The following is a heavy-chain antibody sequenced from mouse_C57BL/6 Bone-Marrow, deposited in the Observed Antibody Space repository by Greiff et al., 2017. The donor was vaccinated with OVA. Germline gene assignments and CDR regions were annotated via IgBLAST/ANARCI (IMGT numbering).Heavy chain of an antibody. V-gene: IGHV1-18*01. CDR1: GYTFTDYN. D-gene: IGHD1-1*01. CDR3: ARVITTVAPYAMDY. Sequence: VQLKESGPELVKPGASVKIPCKASGYTFTDYNMDWVKQSHGKSLEWIGDINPNNGGTIYNQKFKGKATLTVDKSSSTAYMELRSLTSEDTAVYYCARVITTVAPYAMDYWGQGTSVTVSS. CDR2: INPNNGGT. J-gene: IGHJ4*01.